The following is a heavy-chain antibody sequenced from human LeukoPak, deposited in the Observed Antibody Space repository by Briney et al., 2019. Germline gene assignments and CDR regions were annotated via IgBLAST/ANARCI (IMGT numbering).Heavy chain of an antibody. D-gene: IGHD2-15*01. V-gene: IGHV3-74*01. CDR3: AKVLLARAYYYGMDV. J-gene: IGHJ6*02. CDR2: INIDGGNT. Sequence: TGGSLRLSCAASGFTFSGYWMHWVRQAPGKGLVWVSRINIDGGNTNYADSVKGRFTISRDNSKNTLYLQMNSLRVEDTAVYYCAKVLLARAYYYGMDVWGQGTTVTVSS. CDR1: GFTFSGYW.